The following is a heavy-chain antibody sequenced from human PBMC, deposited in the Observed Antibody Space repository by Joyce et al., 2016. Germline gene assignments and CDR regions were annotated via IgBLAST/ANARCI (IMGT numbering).Heavy chain of an antibody. D-gene: IGHD6-19*01. J-gene: IGHJ4*02. Sequence: QLQLMESGPGLVKPSETLSLTCTVSGGSIDDSSSYWGWIRQSPGKVLEWIGTVHRRGTSYYSPSLKSRVTVSTELSKNQFSLRLTSVNAADTAIYYCARQAVTGPEIDFWGQGTLVTVS. CDR3: ARQAVTGPEIDF. V-gene: IGHV4-39*01. CDR1: GGSIDDSSSY. CDR2: VHRRGTS.